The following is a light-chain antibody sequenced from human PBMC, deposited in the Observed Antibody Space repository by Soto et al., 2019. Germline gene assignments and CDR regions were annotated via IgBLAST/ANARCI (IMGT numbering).Light chain of an antibody. Sequence: QSALTQPASVSGSPGQSITISCTGTSSDVGSYNLVSWYQQHPGKAPKLMIYEGSKRPSGVSNRFSGSKSGNTASLTSSGLQAEDEADYYCCSYAGRSTPVLFCGGTKLTV. CDR2: EGS. V-gene: IGLV2-23*01. CDR1: SSDVGSYNL. CDR3: CSYAGRSTPVL. J-gene: IGLJ2*01.